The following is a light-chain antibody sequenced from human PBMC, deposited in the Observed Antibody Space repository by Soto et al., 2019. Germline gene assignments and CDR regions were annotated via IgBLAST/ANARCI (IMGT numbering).Light chain of an antibody. CDR2: NDD. Sequence: QSVLTQSPSASGTPGQRITIYCSGSTSSIGSNAVNWYQQFPGTAPTFLIYNDDQRPSGVPDRFSGSKSGKSASLAISGLHSEDEADHYCATWDDRLNAFVFGNGTKLTV. CDR3: ATWDDRLNAFV. J-gene: IGLJ1*01. V-gene: IGLV1-44*01. CDR1: TSSIGSNA.